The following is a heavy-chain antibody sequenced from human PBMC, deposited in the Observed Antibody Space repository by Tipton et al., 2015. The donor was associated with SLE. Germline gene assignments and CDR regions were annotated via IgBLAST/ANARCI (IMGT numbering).Heavy chain of an antibody. D-gene: IGHD3-22*01. J-gene: IGHJ1*01. Sequence: QLVQSGGGVVQPGGTLRLSCAASGFTFSSYGMHWVRQAPGKGLEWVAFIRYDGSNKYYADSVKGRFAISRDNSKNTLYLQMNSLRADDTAVYYCARDTQTFYYDTTGLSLWGQGALFTVSS. CDR2: IRYDGSNK. V-gene: IGHV3-30*02. CDR3: ARDTQTFYYDTTGLSL. CDR1: GFTFSSYG.